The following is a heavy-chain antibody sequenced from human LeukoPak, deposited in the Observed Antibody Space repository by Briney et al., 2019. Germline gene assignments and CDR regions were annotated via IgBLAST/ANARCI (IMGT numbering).Heavy chain of an antibody. Sequence: PGGSLRLSCAASGFSFSRSAMTWVRQAPGKGLEWVSYISSSSSTIYYADSVKGRFTISRDNAKNSLYLQMNSLRAEDTAVYYCARDAASGSYYGEYFDYWGQGTLVTVSS. D-gene: IGHD1-26*01. J-gene: IGHJ4*02. V-gene: IGHV3-48*01. CDR1: GFSFSRSA. CDR2: ISSSSSTI. CDR3: ARDAASGSYYGEYFDY.